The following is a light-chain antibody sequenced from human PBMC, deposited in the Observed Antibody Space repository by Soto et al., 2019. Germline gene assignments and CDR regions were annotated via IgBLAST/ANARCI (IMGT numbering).Light chain of an antibody. J-gene: IGLJ2*01. V-gene: IGLV1-40*01. Sequence: QAVVTQPPSVSGAPGQRVTISGTGSSSNIGAGYDVHWYQQLPGTAPKLLIYGNSNRPSGVPDRFSGSKSATSASLAITGLQAEDEADYCCQSYDSSLSVVFGGGTKLTVL. CDR1: SSNIGAGYD. CDR3: QSYDSSLSVV. CDR2: GNS.